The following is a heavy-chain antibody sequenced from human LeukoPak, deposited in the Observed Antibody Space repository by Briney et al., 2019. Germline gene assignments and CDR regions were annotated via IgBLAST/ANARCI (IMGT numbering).Heavy chain of an antibody. CDR3: ARDYYDSSGYYPWGY. V-gene: IGHV3-30*03. J-gene: IGHJ4*02. CDR2: ISYDGGNE. CDR1: GFSFSGYG. D-gene: IGHD3-22*01. Sequence: PGGSLRLSCTASGFSFSGYGMHWVRQAPGKGLEWVAVISYDGGNEYYAGSVKGRFTSSRDNSKNTLYLQMNSLRAEDTAVYYCARDYYDSSGYYPWGYWGQGTLVTVSS.